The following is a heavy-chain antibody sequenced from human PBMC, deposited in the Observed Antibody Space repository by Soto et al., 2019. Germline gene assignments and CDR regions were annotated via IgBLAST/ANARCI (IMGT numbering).Heavy chain of an antibody. Sequence: QVQLVPSGAEVKKPGSAVKVSCKASGGTFSSYAISWVRQAPGQGLEWMGGIIPIFGTANYAKKFQGRVTITADESTSKAYMKLSSLRSEDKAVYYCARGRSPLGYCTNGVFHTQGEFDPWGQGTLVTVST. D-gene: IGHD2-8*01. CDR3: ARGRSPLGYCTNGVFHTQGEFDP. V-gene: IGHV1-69*01. CDR1: GGTFSSYA. J-gene: IGHJ5*02. CDR2: IIPIFGTA.